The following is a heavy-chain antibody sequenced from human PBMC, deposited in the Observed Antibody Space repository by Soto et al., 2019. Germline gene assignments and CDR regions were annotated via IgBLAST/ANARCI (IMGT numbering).Heavy chain of an antibody. CDR1: GGSISSNY. Sequence: SETLSLTCTVSGGSISSNYWTWIRQPPGKGLEWIGYVYNSGSTNYNPSLKSRVTISEDTSRSQFSLKVDSMTAADTAVYYCARYRREAVAGYTLDYWGQGILVTAPQ. V-gene: IGHV4-59*01. CDR3: ARYRREAVAGYTLDY. D-gene: IGHD6-13*01. CDR2: VYNSGST. J-gene: IGHJ4*02.